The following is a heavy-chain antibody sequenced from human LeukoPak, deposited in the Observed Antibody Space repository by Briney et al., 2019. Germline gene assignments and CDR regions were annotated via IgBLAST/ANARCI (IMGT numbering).Heavy chain of an antibody. D-gene: IGHD3-22*01. CDR3: ARDDTYFYDSSGHGFDF. CDR1: GGSISSSSYY. CDR2: IYYSGST. V-gene: IGHV4-39*07. J-gene: IGHJ4*01. Sequence: SETLSLTCTVSGGSISSSSYYWGWIRQPPGKGLEWIGSIYYSGSTYYNPSLKSRVTISVDTSKNQFSLKLSSVTAADMALYFCARDDTYFYDSSGHGFDFWGHGTLVTVSS.